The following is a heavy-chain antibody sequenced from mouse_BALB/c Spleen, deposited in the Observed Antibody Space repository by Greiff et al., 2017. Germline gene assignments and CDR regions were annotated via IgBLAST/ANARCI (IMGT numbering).Heavy chain of an antibody. V-gene: IGHV2-2*02. CDR3: ARNDGIFAY. J-gene: IGHJ3*01. D-gene: IGHD2-3*01. CDR2: IWSGGST. Sequence: QVQLKESGPGLVQPSQSLSITCTVSGFSLTSYGVHWVRQSPGKGLEWLGVIWSGGSTDYNAAFISRLSISKDNSKSQVFFKMNSLQANDTAIYYCARNDGIFAYWGQGTLVTVSA. CDR1: GFSLTSYG.